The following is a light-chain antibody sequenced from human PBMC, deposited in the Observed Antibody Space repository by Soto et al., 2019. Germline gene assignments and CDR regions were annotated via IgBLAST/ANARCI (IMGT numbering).Light chain of an antibody. V-gene: IGLV2-11*01. CDR1: SSDVGGYNY. CDR3: CSYAGTYTGV. J-gene: IGLJ3*02. CDR2: DVS. Sequence: QSALTQPRSVSGSPGQSVTISCTGTSSDVGGYNYVSWYQQHPGKAPKLMIYDVSQRPSGVPNRFSGSKSDNTASLTISGLQAEDEADYYCCSYAGTYTGVFGGGTQLTVL.